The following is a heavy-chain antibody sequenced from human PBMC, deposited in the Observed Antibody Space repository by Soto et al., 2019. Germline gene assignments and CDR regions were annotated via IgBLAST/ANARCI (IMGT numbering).Heavy chain of an antibody. CDR1: GFTFSSYS. V-gene: IGHV3-48*02. D-gene: IGHD1-26*01. Sequence: GGSLRLSCAASGFTFSSYSMNWVRQAPGKGLEWVSYISSSSSTIYYADSVKGRFTISRDNAKNSLYLQMNSLRDEDTAVYYCARGYDSGIRTIGDYWGQGTLVTVSS. CDR3: ARGYDSGIRTIGDY. J-gene: IGHJ4*02. CDR2: ISSSSSTI.